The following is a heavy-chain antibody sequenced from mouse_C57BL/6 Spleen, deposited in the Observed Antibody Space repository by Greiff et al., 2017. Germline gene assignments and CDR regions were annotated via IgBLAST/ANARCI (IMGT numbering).Heavy chain of an antibody. Sequence: QVQLQQSGAELMKPGASVKLSCKATGYTFTGYWIEWVKQRPGHGLEWIGEILPGSGSTNYNGKFKGKATFTADTSSNTAYMQLSSLTTEDSAIYDCARGKAYYGSSYYAMDYWGQGTSVTVSS. D-gene: IGHD1-1*01. CDR1: GYTFTGYW. J-gene: IGHJ4*01. V-gene: IGHV1-9*01. CDR3: ARGKAYYGSSYYAMDY. CDR2: ILPGSGST.